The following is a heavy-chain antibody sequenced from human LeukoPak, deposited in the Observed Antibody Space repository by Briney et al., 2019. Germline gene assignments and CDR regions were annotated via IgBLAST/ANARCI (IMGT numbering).Heavy chain of an antibody. V-gene: IGHV4-34*01. CDR2: VNHSGST. CDR1: GFTFSSYA. Sequence: GSLRLSCAASGFTFSSYAMSWIRQPPGKGLEWIGEVNHSGSTNYNPSLKSRVTISVDTSKNQFSLKLSSVAAADTAVYYCARGRLYGGRYRWDYFDYWGQGALDTVSS. D-gene: IGHD6-19*01. J-gene: IGHJ4*02. CDR3: ARGRLYGGRYRWDYFDY.